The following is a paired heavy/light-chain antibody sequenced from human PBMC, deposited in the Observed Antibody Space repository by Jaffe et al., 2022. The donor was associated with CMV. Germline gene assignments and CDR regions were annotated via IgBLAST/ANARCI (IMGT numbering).Heavy chain of an antibody. CDR1: GYTFTSYG. CDR3: ARDRTIFRWFGELLGPYYYYGMDV. J-gene: IGHJ6*02. Sequence: QVQLVQSGAEVKKPGASVKVSCKASGYTFTSYGISWVRQAPGQGLEWMGWISAYNGNTNYAQKLQGRVTMTTDTSTSTAYMELRSLRSDDTAVYYCARDRTIFRWFGELLGPYYYYGMDVWGQGTTVTVSS. CDR2: ISAYNGNT. V-gene: IGHV1-18*01. D-gene: IGHD3-10*01.
Light chain of an antibody. CDR1: QSLLHSNGYNY. CDR2: LGS. Sequence: DIVMTQSPLSLPVTPGEPASISCRSSQSLLHSNGYNYLDWYLQKPGKSPQLLIYLGSNRASGVPDRFSGSGSGTDFTLKISRVEAEDVGVYYCMQALQTPLTFGGGTKVEIK. CDR3: MQALQTPLT. V-gene: IGKV2-28*01. J-gene: IGKJ4*01.